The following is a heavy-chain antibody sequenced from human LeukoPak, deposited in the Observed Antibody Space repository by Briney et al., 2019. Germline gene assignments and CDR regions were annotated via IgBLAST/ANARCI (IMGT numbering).Heavy chain of an antibody. Sequence: PGGSLRLSCAASGFTFSSYSMNWVRQAPGKGLEWVSSISSSSSYIYYADSVKGRFTISRDNAKNSLYLQMNSLRAEDTAVYYCATPIAARTRNGGYWGQGTLVTVSS. D-gene: IGHD6-6*01. J-gene: IGHJ4*02. CDR2: ISSSSSYI. CDR1: GFTFSSYS. CDR3: ATPIAARTRNGGY. V-gene: IGHV3-21*01.